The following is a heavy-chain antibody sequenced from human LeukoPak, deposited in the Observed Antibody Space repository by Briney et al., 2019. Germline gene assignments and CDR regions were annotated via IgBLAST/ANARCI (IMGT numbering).Heavy chain of an antibody. CDR3: ARDPRGDGYGSEGAY. D-gene: IGHD5-24*01. CDR2: ISTTGNTI. V-gene: IGHV3-11*01. J-gene: IGHJ4*02. Sequence: GGSLRLSCAASGFTFSDSFMAWFRQARGKGLEWVSYISTTGNTIFYSDSVKGRFTISRDNAKNSLYLQMNSLRAEDTAVYYCARDPRGDGYGSEGAYWGQGTLVTVSS. CDR1: GFTFSDSF.